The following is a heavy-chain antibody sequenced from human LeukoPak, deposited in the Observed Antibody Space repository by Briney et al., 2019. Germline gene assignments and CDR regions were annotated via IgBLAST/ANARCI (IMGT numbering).Heavy chain of an antibody. CDR1: GFTFSTYA. Sequence: GGSLRLSCAASGFTFSTYAMHWVRQAPGKGLEWVAVISYDGGHNFYVDSVRGRFTISRDSSKKTLFLHMTSLRPEDTAVYYCTRGGSDSWSGLVGDYFDCWGQGTLVTVSS. CDR3: TRGGSDSWSGLVGDYFDC. CDR2: ISYDGGHN. V-gene: IGHV3-30*04. J-gene: IGHJ4*02. D-gene: IGHD3-3*01.